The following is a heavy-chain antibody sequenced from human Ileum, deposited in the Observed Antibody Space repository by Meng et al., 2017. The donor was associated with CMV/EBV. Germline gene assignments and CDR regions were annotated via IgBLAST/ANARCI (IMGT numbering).Heavy chain of an antibody. CDR3: AKDDYRNYHGMDV. CDR1: GFSFSSYV. D-gene: IGHD4-11*01. J-gene: IGHJ6*02. Sequence: GESLKISCAAPGFSFSSYVMSWVRQAPGKGLEWVSSIIISGDSTFYADSAKGRFTISRDISKNTVYLQMNSLRDEDTAVYYCAKDDYRNYHGMDVWGQGTTVTAP. CDR2: IIISGDST. V-gene: IGHV3-23*01.